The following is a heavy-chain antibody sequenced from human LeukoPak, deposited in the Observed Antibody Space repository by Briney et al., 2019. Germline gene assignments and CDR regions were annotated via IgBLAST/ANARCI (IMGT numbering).Heavy chain of an antibody. CDR1: EFNFRSFW. Sequence: GGSLRLSCVASEFNFRSFWMSWVRQAQGKGLEWVANMNEDGSRRYYANTVKGRFTISRDNAKNSLYVQMHSLRVEDTAVYYCAREIPGAASAFDYWGQGALVTVSS. CDR2: MNEDGSRR. J-gene: IGHJ4*02. D-gene: IGHD6-25*01. CDR3: AREIPGAASAFDY. V-gene: IGHV3-7*03.